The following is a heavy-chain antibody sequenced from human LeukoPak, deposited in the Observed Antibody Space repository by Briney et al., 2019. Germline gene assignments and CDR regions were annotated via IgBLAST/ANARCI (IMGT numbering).Heavy chain of an antibody. J-gene: IGHJ4*02. CDR1: GFTFSSYW. Sequence: PGGSLRLSCAASGFTFSSYWMTWVRQAPGKGLEWVASVKQDGSDKYYVDSVKGRFTISRDNAKNSLYLQMNSLRAEDTAVYYCAREKGGSGSYGFDYWGQGTLVTVSS. V-gene: IGHV3-7*01. CDR2: VKQDGSDK. CDR3: AREKGGSGSYGFDY. D-gene: IGHD3-10*01.